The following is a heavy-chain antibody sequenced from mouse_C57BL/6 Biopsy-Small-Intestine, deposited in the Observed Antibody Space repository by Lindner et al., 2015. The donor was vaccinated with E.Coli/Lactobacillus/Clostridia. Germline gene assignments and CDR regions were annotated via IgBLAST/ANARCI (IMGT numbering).Heavy chain of an antibody. CDR2: INPNSGAT. Sequence: SVKVSCKASGYTLSDSCMHWVRQAPGQGLEWMGWINPNSGATVYAERFQGRVTMTRDTSINTAYMELSSLRSDDTAVYYCARVKGDVRYGSGTACYYFDYWGQGTLVTVSS. J-gene: IGHJ2*01. CDR1: GYTLSDSC. D-gene: IGHD1-1*02. V-gene: IGHV1-84*02. CDR3: ARVKGDVRYGSGTACYYFDY.